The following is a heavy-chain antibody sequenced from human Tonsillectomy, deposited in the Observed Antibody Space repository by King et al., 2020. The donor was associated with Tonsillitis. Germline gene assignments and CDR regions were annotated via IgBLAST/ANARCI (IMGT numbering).Heavy chain of an antibody. Sequence: VQLVESGGGLVQPGGSLRLSCEVTEFTFSSFWMHWVRQAPGKGLEWVSRIRGDGRVTKYADSVMGRFTTSRDNVKNTLYLEMNDLRAEDTGVYFCARERAAATALDFWGQGTLVTVSS. V-gene: IGHV3-74*03. CDR2: IRGDGRVT. CDR3: ARERAAATALDF. D-gene: IGHD6-13*01. J-gene: IGHJ1*01. CDR1: EFTFSSFW.